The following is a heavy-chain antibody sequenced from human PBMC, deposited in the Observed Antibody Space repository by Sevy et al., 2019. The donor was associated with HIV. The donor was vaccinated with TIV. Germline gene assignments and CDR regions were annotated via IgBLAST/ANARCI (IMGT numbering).Heavy chain of an antibody. CDR1: GSSISSIYY. CDR2: IYHGGST. D-gene: IGHD1-26*01. V-gene: IGHV4-38-2*01. Sequence: SETLSLTCAVSGSSISSIYYWSWIRQPPGKGLEWIGTIYHGGSTYYNPSLKSRVTISVDTSKNQFSLKVTSVTAADTAVYFCARHKAPAGTYFDYWGRGTLVTVSS. CDR3: ARHKAPAGTYFDY. J-gene: IGHJ4*02.